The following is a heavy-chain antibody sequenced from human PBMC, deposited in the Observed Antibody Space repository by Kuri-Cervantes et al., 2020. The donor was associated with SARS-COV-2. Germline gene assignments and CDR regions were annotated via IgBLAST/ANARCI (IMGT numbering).Heavy chain of an antibody. D-gene: IGHD3-3*01. CDR3: ARGGRYYESWSGYPTHYFYYYKDV. CDR1: GYTFTGYY. J-gene: IGHJ6*03. CDR2: INPYSGGT. V-gene: IGHV1-2*02. Sequence: ASVKVSCKASGYTFTGYYMHWVRQAPGQGLEWMGWINPYSGGTNYAQKFQGRVTTTTDTSTSTVYMELSSLRSEDTAVYYCARGGRYYESWSGYPTHYFYYYKDVWGKGTTVAVSS.